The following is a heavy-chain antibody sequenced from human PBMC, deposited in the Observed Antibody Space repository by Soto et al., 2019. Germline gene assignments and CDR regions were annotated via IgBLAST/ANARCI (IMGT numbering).Heavy chain of an antibody. V-gene: IGHV3-66*01. J-gene: IGHJ6*03. Sequence: GGSLRLSCAASGFTVSSNYMSWVRQAPGKGLEWVSVIYSGGSTYYADSVKGRFTISRDNSKNTLHLQMNSLRAEDTAVYYCAVGMNGYSSGWSDMDVWGKGTTVTVSS. CDR1: GFTVSSNY. CDR2: IYSGGST. CDR3: AVGMNGYSSGWSDMDV. D-gene: IGHD6-19*01.